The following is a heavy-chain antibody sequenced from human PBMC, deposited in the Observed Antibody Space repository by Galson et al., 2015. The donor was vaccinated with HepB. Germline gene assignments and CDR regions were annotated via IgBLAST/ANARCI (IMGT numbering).Heavy chain of an antibody. J-gene: IGHJ2*01. D-gene: IGHD5-24*01. V-gene: IGHV2-5*02. CDR1: GFSLSTSGVG. Sequence: PALVKPTQTLTLTCTFSGFSLSTSGVGVGWIRQPPGKALEWLALIYWDDDKRYSPSLKSRLTITKDTSKNQVVLTMTNMDPVDTATYYCARVINRKIDGYPRYWYFDLWGRGTLVTVSS. CDR3: ARVINRKIDGYPRYWYFDL. CDR2: IYWDDDK.